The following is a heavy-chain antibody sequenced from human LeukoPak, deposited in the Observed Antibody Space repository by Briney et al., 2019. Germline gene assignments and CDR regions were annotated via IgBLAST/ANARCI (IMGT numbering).Heavy chain of an antibody. Sequence: GGSLRLSCAASGFTFSSYGMNWVRQAPGKGLVWVSRINSDGSSTSYADSVKGRFTMSRDNAKNTLYLQMNSLRAEDTAVYYCASGYCSGGSCYGNNYFDYWGQGTLVTVSS. CDR2: INSDGSST. V-gene: IGHV3-74*01. CDR1: GFTFSSYG. J-gene: IGHJ4*02. CDR3: ASGYCSGGSCYGNNYFDY. D-gene: IGHD2-15*01.